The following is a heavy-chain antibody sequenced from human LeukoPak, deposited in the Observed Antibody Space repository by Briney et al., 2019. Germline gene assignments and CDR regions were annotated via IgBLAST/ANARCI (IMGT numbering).Heavy chain of an antibody. D-gene: IGHD2-2*02. CDR2: ISAYNGNT. CDR1: GYTFTSYG. Sequence: GASVKVSCKASGYTFTSYGISWVRQAPGQGLEWMGWISAYNGNTNYAQKLQGRVTMTTDTSTSTAYMELRSLRSDDTVVYYCARYCSSTSCYTGTKYFQHWGQGTLVTVSS. J-gene: IGHJ1*01. V-gene: IGHV1-18*01. CDR3: ARYCSSTSCYTGTKYFQH.